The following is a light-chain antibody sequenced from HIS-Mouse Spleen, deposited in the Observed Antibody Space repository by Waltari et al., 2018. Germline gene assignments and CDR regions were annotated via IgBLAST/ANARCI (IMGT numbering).Light chain of an antibody. J-gene: IGLJ2*01. Sequence: SYELTQPLSVSVALGQTARITCGGNNIGSKNVHWYQQKPGQAPVLGIYRDSTRPSGIPDRFAGSNAGNTATLTISRAQAGDEADYYCQVWDSSTVVFGGGTKLTVL. CDR3: QVWDSSTVV. CDR2: RDS. V-gene: IGLV3-9*01. CDR1: NIGSKN.